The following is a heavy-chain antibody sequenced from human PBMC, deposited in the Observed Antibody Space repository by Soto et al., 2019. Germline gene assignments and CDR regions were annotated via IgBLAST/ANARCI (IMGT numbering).Heavy chain of an antibody. V-gene: IGHV3-33*02. J-gene: IGHJ4*02. CDR1: GYSITIHG. CDR2: IWSHGTDQ. Sequence: GGSLRLSCAASGYSITIHGMHWVRQAPGKGLEWVALIWSHGTDQYYADSVRGRFTVSRDTSTNTVFLQMHSLRADDTATYYCGKDIRSGSIDYWGQGTPVTVYS. CDR3: GKDIRSGSIDY. D-gene: IGHD1-1*01.